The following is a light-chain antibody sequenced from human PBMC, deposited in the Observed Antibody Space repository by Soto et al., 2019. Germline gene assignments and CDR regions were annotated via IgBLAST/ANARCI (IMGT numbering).Light chain of an antibody. CDR3: EQYCNLPLT. CDR2: DAS. J-gene: IGKJ4*01. CDR1: QDITTY. V-gene: IGKV1-33*01. Sequence: DIQMTQSPSSLSASVGDRVTITCQASQDITTYLNWYQQKPGKAPKLLIYDASNLETGVPSRFSGSRSGTDFTFTISGLQPEEIATYFCEQYCNLPLTLGGGTKVEI.